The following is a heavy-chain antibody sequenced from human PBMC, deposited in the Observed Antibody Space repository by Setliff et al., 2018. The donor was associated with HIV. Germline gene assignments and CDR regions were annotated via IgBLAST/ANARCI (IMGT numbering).Heavy chain of an antibody. D-gene: IGHD3-10*01. J-gene: IGHJ6*02. V-gene: IGHV5-51*01. CDR3: ATTPYYYGSAYYYGMDV. Sequence: PGESLKISCKGSGYSFTSYWIGWVRQMPGKGLEWMGIIYPGDSDTRHSPSFQGQVTISADKSISTAYLQWSSLKASDTAMYYCATTPYYYGSAYYYGMDVWGQGTTVTVSS. CDR2: IYPGDSDT. CDR1: GYSFTSYW.